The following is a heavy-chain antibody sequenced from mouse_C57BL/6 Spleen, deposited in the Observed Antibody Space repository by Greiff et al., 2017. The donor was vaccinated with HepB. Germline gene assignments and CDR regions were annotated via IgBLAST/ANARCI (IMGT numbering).Heavy chain of an antibody. Sequence: QVQLQQSGAELVRPGASVTLSCKASGYTFTDYEMHWVKQTPVHGLEWIGAIDPETGGTAYNQKFKGKAILTADKSTSTAYMELRSLTSEDSAVYYCTRRGYSFAYWGQGTQVTVSA. J-gene: IGHJ3*01. D-gene: IGHD3-1*01. CDR3: TRRGYSFAY. CDR1: GYTFTDYE. CDR2: IDPETGGT. V-gene: IGHV1-15*01.